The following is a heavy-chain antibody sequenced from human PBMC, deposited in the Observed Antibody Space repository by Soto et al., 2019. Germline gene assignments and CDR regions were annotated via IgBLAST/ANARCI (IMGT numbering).Heavy chain of an antibody. J-gene: IGHJ4*02. CDR3: ARHLYDYVWGSYRH. CDR1: GYIFKNYA. V-gene: IGHV1-69*01. CDR2: IIPVFGTP. D-gene: IGHD3-16*02. Sequence: QVQLVQSGAEVKETGSSVKVSCKSSGYIFKNYAVTWLRQAPGQGLEWMGGIIPVFGTPDYSQKFRGRVTITADESTSTVYIELRSLTSEDTAVYYCARHLYDYVWGSYRHWGQGTLVTLSS.